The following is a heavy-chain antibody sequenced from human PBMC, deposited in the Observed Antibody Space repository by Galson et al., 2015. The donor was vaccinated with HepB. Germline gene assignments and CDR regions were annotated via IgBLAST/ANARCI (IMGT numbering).Heavy chain of an antibody. CDR3: ARDRAYYDSSGYYSIDY. CDR2: ISSSSSTI. Sequence: SLRLSCAASGFTFSSYSVNWVRQAPGKGLEWVSYISSSSSTIYYADSVKGRFTISRDNAKNSLYLQMNSLRDEDTAVYYCARDRAYYDSSGYYSIDYWGQGTLVTVSS. D-gene: IGHD3-22*01. J-gene: IGHJ4*02. V-gene: IGHV3-48*02. CDR1: GFTFSSYS.